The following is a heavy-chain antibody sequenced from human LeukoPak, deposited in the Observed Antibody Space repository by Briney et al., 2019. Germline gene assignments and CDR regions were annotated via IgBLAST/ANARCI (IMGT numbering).Heavy chain of an antibody. D-gene: IGHD2-2*01. CDR1: GGSFSGYY. J-gene: IGHJ1*01. CDR3: ASLGGVPAAVGH. V-gene: IGHV4-34*01. CDR2: INHSGST. Sequence: SETLSLTCAVYGGSFSGYYWSWIRQPPGKWLEWIGEINHSGSTNYNPSLKSRVTISVDTSKNQFSLKLSSVTAADTAVYYCASLGGVPAAVGHWGQGTLVTVSS.